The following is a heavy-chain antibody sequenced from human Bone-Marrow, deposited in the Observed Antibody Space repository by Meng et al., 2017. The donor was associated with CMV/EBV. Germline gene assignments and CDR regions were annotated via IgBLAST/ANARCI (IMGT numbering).Heavy chain of an antibody. V-gene: IGHV3-21*01. CDR3: AREGDYYDSSGYYDD. Sequence: LSLTCAASGFTFSSYSMNWVRQAPGKGLEWVSSISSSSSYIYYADSVKGRFTISRDNAKNSLYLQMNSLRAEDTAVYYCAREGDYYDSSGYYDDWGHGTLVTVSS. CDR2: ISSSSSYI. CDR1: GFTFSSYS. D-gene: IGHD3-22*01. J-gene: IGHJ4*01.